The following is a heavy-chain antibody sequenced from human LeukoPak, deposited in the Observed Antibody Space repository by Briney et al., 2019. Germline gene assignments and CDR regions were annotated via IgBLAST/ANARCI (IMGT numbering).Heavy chain of an antibody. D-gene: IGHD2-15*01. V-gene: IGHV4-30-2*01. CDR2: IYHSGST. CDR1: GGSISSGGYS. J-gene: IGHJ5*02. Sequence: PSETLSLTCAVSGGSISSGGYSWSWIRQPPGKGLEWIGYIYHSGSTYYHPSLKSRVTISVDRSKNQFSLDLSSVTAADTAVYYCAREGYCSGGRCDNWFDPWGQGTLVTVSS. CDR3: AREGYCSGGRCDNWFDP.